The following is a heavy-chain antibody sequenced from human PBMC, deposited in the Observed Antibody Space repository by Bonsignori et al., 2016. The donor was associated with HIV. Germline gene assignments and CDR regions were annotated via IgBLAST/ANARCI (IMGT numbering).Heavy chain of an antibody. V-gene: IGHV3-9*01. CDR1: GFTFDDYA. CDR2: ISWNSGSI. CDR3: AKGLTRGAGTGTWFDP. D-gene: IGHD6-13*01. Sequence: SLKISCAASGFTFDDYAMHWVRQAPGKGLEWVSGISWNSGSIGYADSVKGRFTISRDNAKNSLYLQMNSLRAEDTALYYCAKGLTRGAGTGTWFDPWGQGTLVTVSS. J-gene: IGHJ5*02.